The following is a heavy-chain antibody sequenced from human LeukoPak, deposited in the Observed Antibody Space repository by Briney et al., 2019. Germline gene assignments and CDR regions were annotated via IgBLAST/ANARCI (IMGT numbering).Heavy chain of an antibody. D-gene: IGHD3-3*01. CDR3: QSRFLEWLLDY. J-gene: IGHJ4*02. CDR1: GGSINSNNYF. Sequence: SETLSLTCTVSGGSINSNNYFWGWIRQPPGKGLEWIESIYYSGSTYYNPSLKSRVTISVDTSKNQFSLRLSSVTAADTAMYYCQSRFLEWLLDYWGQGTLDSVSS. V-gene: IGHV4-39*01. CDR2: IYYSGST.